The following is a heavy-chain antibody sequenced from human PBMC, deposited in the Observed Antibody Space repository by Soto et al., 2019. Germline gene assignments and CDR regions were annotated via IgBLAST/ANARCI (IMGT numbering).Heavy chain of an antibody. CDR2: INAGNGNT. CDR1: GYTFTSYA. CDR3: ARDSIAVAGTRGYAFDI. D-gene: IGHD6-19*01. V-gene: IGHV1-3*01. J-gene: IGHJ3*02. Sequence: QVQLVQSGAQVKKPGASVKVSCKASGYTFTSYAMHWVRQAPGQRLEWMGWINAGNGNTKYSQKFQGRVTITRDTSASTAYMELSSLRSEDTAVYYCARDSIAVAGTRGYAFDIWGQGTMVTVSS.